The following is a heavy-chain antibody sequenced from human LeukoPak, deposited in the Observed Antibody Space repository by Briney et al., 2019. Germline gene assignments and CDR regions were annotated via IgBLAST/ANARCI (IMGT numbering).Heavy chain of an antibody. V-gene: IGHV3-23*01. CDR1: GFTFSSYA. Sequence: TGGSLRLSCAASGFTFSSYAMSWVRQAPGKGLEWVSAISGSGGSTYYADSVKGRFTISRDSSKNTLYLRMNSLRAEDTAVYYCARDGGSRKGAFDIWGQGTMVTVSS. CDR2: ISGSGGST. CDR3: ARDGGSRKGAFDI. J-gene: IGHJ3*02. D-gene: IGHD1-26*01.